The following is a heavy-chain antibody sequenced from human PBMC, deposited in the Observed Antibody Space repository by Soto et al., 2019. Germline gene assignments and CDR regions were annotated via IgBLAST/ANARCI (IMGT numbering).Heavy chain of an antibody. CDR3: TRLARVGCSGGSCYSLYYYYGMDV. CDR1: GFTFSGSA. CDR2: IRSKANSYAT. D-gene: IGHD2-15*01. J-gene: IGHJ6*02. Sequence: GGSLRLSCAASGFTFSGSAMHWVRQASGKGLEWVGRIRSKANSYATAYAASVKGRFTISRDDSKNTAYLQMNSLKTEDTAVYYCTRLARVGCSGGSCYSLYYYYGMDVWGQGTTVTVSS. V-gene: IGHV3-73*01.